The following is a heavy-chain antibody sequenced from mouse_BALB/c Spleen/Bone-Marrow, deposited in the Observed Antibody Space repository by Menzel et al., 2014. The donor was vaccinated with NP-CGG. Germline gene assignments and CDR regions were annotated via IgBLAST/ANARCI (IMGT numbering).Heavy chain of an antibody. J-gene: IGHJ2*01. CDR3: ARVIRYESYFDY. D-gene: IGHD2-14*01. CDR1: GFSLTSYG. Sequence: QVQLKESGPSLVAPSQSLSITCTVSGFSLTSYGVHWVRQPPGKGLEWLGVIWAGGSTNYNSALMSRLSISKDNSKSQVFLKMNNPQTDDTAMYYCARVIRYESYFDYWGQGTTLTVSS. V-gene: IGHV2-9*02. CDR2: IWAGGST.